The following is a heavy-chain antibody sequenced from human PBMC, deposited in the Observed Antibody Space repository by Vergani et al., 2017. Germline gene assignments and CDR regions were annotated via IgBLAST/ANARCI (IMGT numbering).Heavy chain of an antibody. V-gene: IGHV4-61*02. J-gene: IGHJ6*02. Sequence: QVQLVESGPGLVRPSQTLSLTCTVSGGSINTGAYYWSWIRQPAGKGLEWIGRVYTSGMTNYNPSLKSRVTILVDRSKSQLSLKLTSVTAGDTAVYFCARELSYYYGSGSDDYNPYYYEGMDVWGPGTTVTVSS. D-gene: IGHD3-10*01. CDR1: GGSINTGAYY. CDR2: VYTSGMT. CDR3: ARELSYYYGSGSDDYNPYYYEGMDV.